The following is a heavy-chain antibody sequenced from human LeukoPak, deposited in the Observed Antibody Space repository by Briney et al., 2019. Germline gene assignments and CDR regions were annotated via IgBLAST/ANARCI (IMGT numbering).Heavy chain of an antibody. Sequence: GASVKVSCKASGYTFTSYYMHWMRQAPGQGLEWMGIINPSGGSTSYAQKFQGRVTMTRDTSTSTVYMELSSLRSEDTAVYYCARIPAAAVPGSANDHWGQGTLVTVSS. J-gene: IGHJ4*02. CDR3: ARIPAAAVPGSANDH. CDR1: GYTFTSYY. CDR2: INPSGGST. V-gene: IGHV1-46*01. D-gene: IGHD6-19*01.